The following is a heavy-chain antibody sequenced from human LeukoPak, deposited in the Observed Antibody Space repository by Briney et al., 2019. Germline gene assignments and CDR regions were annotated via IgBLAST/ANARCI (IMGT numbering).Heavy chain of an antibody. Sequence: ASVKVSCKASGYTFTNYAISCVRHTPGQRLEWMGWISAYNGNTNYAQKLQGRVTMTTDTSTSTAYMELRSLRSDDTAVYYCARDLSSSSRYNYYYGMDVWGQGTTVIVSS. CDR1: GYTFTNYA. CDR3: ARDLSSSSRYNYYYGMDV. CDR2: ISAYNGNT. V-gene: IGHV1-18*01. D-gene: IGHD6-6*01. J-gene: IGHJ6*02.